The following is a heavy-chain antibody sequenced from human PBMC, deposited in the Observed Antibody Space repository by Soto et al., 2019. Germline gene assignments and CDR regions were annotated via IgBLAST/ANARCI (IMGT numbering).Heavy chain of an antibody. V-gene: IGHV3-33*01. CDR3: ASGKGSGPNWFDP. Sequence: QVQLVESGGGVVQPGRSLRLSCAASGFTFSSYGMHWVRQAPGKGLEWVAVIWYDGSNKYYADSVKGRFTISRDNSKNTLYLHIDSLGAEDTAVYYCASGKGSGPNWFDPWGQGTLVTVSS. CDR1: GFTFSSYG. D-gene: IGHD2-15*01. CDR2: IWYDGSNK. J-gene: IGHJ5*02.